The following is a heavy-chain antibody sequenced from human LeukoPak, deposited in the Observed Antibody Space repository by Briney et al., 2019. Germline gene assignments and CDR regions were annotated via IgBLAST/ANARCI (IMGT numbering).Heavy chain of an antibody. CDR1: GGSISSSNYY. D-gene: IGHD3-22*01. V-gene: IGHV4-39*01. J-gene: IGHJ4*02. CDR2: IYYSGST. CDR3: ARLPYPYDSSGSPPLDY. Sequence: PSETLSLTCTVSGGSISSSNYYWGWIRQPPGKGLEWIGSIYYSGSTYYNPSLKSRVTISVDTSKNQFPLKLSSVTAADTAVYYCARLPYPYDSSGSPPLDYWGQGTLVTVSS.